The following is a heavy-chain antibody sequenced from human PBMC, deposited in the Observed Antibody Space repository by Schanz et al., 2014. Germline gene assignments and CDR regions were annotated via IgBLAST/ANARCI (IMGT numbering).Heavy chain of an antibody. D-gene: IGHD6-19*01. J-gene: IGHJ4*02. CDR1: GFSFDKYG. CDR3: AKDLSAVAVAPLMTGLYDS. CDR2: IWYDGSKK. V-gene: IGHV3-33*06. Sequence: QVQLVESGGGVVQPGRSLRLSCAASGFSFDKYGMHWVRQAPGKGLEWEGVIWYDGSKKYYAESVRGRFTISRETSTRTQAQKMNSLRADDPAAYHCAKDLSAVAVAPLMTGLYDSWGQGTLVTVSS.